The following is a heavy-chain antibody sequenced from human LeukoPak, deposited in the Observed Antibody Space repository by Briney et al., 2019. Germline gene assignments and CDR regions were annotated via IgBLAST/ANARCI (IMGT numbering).Heavy chain of an antibody. Sequence: PSETLSLTCTVSGGSISSSSYYWGWIRQPPGKGLEWIGSIYYSGSTYYNPSLKSRVTISVDTSKNQFSLKLSSVTAADTAVYYCARTIFGVFFDPWGQGTLVTVSS. CDR1: GGSISSSSYY. D-gene: IGHD3-3*01. J-gene: IGHJ5*02. V-gene: IGHV4-39*07. CDR2: IYYSGST. CDR3: ARTIFGVFFDP.